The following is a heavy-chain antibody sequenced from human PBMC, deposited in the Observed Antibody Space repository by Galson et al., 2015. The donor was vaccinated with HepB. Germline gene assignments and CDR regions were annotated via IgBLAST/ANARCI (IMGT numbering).Heavy chain of an antibody. D-gene: IGHD2-21*01. V-gene: IGHV1-24*01. J-gene: IGHJ4*02. CDR3: ATKLWPSYYFDY. Sequence: SVKVSCKVSGYTLTKLSMHWVRQAPGKGLEWMGGFDPEDGETIYAQKFQGRVTMTEDTSTDTAYMELSSLRSEDTAVYYCATKLWPSYYFDYWGQGTLVTVSS. CDR1: GYTLTKLS. CDR2: FDPEDGET.